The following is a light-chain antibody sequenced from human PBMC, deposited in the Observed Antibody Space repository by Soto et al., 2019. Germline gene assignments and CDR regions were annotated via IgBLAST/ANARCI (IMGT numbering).Light chain of an antibody. J-gene: IGLJ3*02. CDR2: DVS. V-gene: IGLV2-11*01. CDR1: NSDIGGYNY. Sequence: QSALTQPRSVSGSPGQSVTISCTGTNSDIGGYNYVSWYQQHPGKAPKVMIYDVSRWPSGVPDRLSGSKSGNTASLTISGLQAEDEADYYCCSYAGTYNFWVFGGGTKLTVL. CDR3: CSYAGTYNFWV.